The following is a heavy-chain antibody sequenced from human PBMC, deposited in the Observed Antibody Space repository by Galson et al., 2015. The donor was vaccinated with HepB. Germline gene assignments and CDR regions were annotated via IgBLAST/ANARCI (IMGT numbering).Heavy chain of an antibody. Sequence: SLRLSCAASGFTFSSYAMSWVRQAPGKGLEWVSGISGSGYSTYYADSVKGRFTISRDNSKNTLYLQMNSLRADDTAVYYCAKSGGQLWSRTNFDYWGQGTLVTVSS. CDR1: GFTFSSYA. V-gene: IGHV3-23*01. D-gene: IGHD5-18*01. CDR2: ISGSGYST. J-gene: IGHJ4*02. CDR3: AKSGGQLWSRTNFDY.